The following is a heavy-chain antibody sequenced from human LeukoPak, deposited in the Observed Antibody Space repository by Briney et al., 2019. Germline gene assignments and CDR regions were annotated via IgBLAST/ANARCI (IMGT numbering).Heavy chain of an antibody. CDR2: INPNSGGT. D-gene: IGHD3-22*01. CDR3: ARDYYDSSGYSRFDH. J-gene: IGHJ5*02. CDR1: GYTFTGYY. Sequence: GASVKVSCKASGYTFTGYYMQWVRQAPGQGLEWMGWINPNSGGTDYAQKFQGRVTMTRDTSISTAYMEVSRLRSDDTAVYYCARDYYDSSGYSRFDHWGQGTLVTVSS. V-gene: IGHV1-2*02.